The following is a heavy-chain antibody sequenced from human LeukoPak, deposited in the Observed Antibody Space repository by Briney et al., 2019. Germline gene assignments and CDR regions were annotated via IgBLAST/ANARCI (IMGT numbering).Heavy chain of an antibody. CDR2: ISYSGST. CDR3: ARDKEDFDF. Sequence: PSETLSLTCTVSGGSISSNYWSWIRQPPGKGLEWIGYISYSGSTDYNPSLKSRVTMSIDTSKNQFSLKLSSVTAADTAVYYCARDKEDFDFWGQGTLVTVSS. CDR1: GGSISSNY. V-gene: IGHV4-59*01. J-gene: IGHJ4*02.